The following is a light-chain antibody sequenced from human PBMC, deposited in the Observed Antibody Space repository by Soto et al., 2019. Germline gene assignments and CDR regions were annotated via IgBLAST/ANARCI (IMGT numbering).Light chain of an antibody. CDR3: LQYYSTPFT. J-gene: IGKJ4*01. CDR1: QSVLYSYNNENY. CDR2: WAS. V-gene: IGKV4-1*01. Sequence: DIVMTQSPDSLAVSLGERATINCKSSQSVLYSYNNENYLAWYQQKPGQPPKLLIYWASSRQSRVPDRFSGSGSGTDFALTISSLQAEDVAVYYCLQYYSTPFTFGGGTKVEI.